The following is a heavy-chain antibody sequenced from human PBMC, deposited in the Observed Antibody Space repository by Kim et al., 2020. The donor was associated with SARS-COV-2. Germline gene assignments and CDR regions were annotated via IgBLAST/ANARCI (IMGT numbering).Heavy chain of an antibody. J-gene: IGHJ4*02. CDR2: GGT. D-gene: IGHD3-10*01. V-gene: IGHV1-2*02. Sequence: GGTNYGQKFEGRVTLTRDTSTSTVYWELTSLRSDDTAVYYCARSSVLDFDDWGQGTLVTVSS. CDR3: ARSSVLDFDD.